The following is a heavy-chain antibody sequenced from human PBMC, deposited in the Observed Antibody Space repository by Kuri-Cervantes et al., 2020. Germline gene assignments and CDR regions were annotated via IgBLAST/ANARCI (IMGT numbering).Heavy chain of an antibody. D-gene: IGHD1/OR15-1a*01. V-gene: IGHV3-11*04. Sequence: GGSLRLSCAASGFTFSDCYMSWIRQAPGKGLEWVSYISSSGSTIYYADSVRGRFTISRDNARNTLYLQMNGLRLEDTAVYYCVRDLFGVEEQWGQGTLVTVSS. CDR1: GFTFSDCY. CDR2: ISSSGSTI. CDR3: VRDLFGVEEQ. J-gene: IGHJ4*02.